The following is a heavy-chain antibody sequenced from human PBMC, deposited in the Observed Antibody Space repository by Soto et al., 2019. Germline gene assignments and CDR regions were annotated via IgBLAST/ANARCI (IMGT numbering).Heavy chain of an antibody. V-gene: IGHV3-21*01. CDR2: ISSSSSYI. J-gene: IGHJ3*02. D-gene: IGHD3-10*01. CDR3: ARDYYGSGSYYSSTFDI. Sequence: EVQLVESGGGLVKPGGSLRLSCAASGFTFSSYSMNWVRQAPGKGLEWVSSISSSSSYIYYADSVKGRFTISRDDAKNSLYVQMNRLGAEDTAVYYCARDYYGSGSYYSSTFDIWGQGTMVTVSS. CDR1: GFTFSSYS.